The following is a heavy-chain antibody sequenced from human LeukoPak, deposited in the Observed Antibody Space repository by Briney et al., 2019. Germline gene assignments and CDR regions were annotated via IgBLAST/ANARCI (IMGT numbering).Heavy chain of an antibody. D-gene: IGHD4-17*01. CDR3: AKVDPITAVTTGEDY. CDR2: ISAHNGDT. Sequence: ASVKVSCKASGYTFTSYGISWVRQAPGRGLEWMGWISAHNGDTKYAQKVQGRVTMTTDTSTRTAYMELRSLRSDDTAVYYCAKVDPITAVTTGEDYWGQGTLVTVSS. CDR1: GYTFTSYG. V-gene: IGHV1-18*01. J-gene: IGHJ4*02.